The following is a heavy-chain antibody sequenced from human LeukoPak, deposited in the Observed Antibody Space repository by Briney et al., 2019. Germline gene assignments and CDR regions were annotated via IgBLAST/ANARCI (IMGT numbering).Heavy chain of an antibody. Sequence: GGSLRLSCAASGFTFSSHAMSWVRQAPGKGLEWVSAISGSGGSTYYAESVKGRFTISRDNSKNTLYLQMNSLRAEDTAVYYCAKDLDAAAGNWFDPWGQGTLVTVSS. CDR1: GFTFSSHA. V-gene: IGHV3-23*01. D-gene: IGHD6-13*01. CDR2: ISGSGGST. CDR3: AKDLDAAAGNWFDP. J-gene: IGHJ5*02.